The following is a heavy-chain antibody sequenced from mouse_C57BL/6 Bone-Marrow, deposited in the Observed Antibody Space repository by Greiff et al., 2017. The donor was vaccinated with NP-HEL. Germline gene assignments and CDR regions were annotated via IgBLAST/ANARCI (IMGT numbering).Heavy chain of an antibody. CDR2: ISYDGSN. V-gene: IGHV3-6*01. CDR3: ASSTVVAKRYFDV. D-gene: IGHD1-1*01. J-gene: IGHJ1*03. Sequence: EVKLQESGPGLVKPSQSLSLTCSVTGYSITSGYYWNWIRQFPGNKLEWMGYISYDGSNNYNPSLKNRISITRDTSKNQFFLKLNSVTTEDTATYYCASSTVVAKRYFDVWGTGTTVTVSS. CDR1: GYSITSGYY.